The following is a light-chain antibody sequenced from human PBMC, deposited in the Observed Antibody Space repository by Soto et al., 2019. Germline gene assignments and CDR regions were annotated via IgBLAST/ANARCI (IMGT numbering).Light chain of an antibody. CDR3: QQYNNGPTYT. CDR1: QSISSS. CDR2: GAS. Sequence: EIVITQSPATLSVSPGEIATLSCRASQSISSSLGWYQQKPGQAPRLRIYGASTRANGIPARFSGSGSGTEFTLTISSLQSEAFAVYYCQQYNNGPTYTFGQGTKLEIK. V-gene: IGKV3-15*01. J-gene: IGKJ2*01.